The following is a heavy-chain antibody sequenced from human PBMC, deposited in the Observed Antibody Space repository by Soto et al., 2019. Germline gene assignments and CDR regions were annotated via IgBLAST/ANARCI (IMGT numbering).Heavy chain of an antibody. D-gene: IGHD2-21*02. V-gene: IGHV4-59*01. Sequence: SETLSLTCTVSGGSISSYYWSWIRQPAGKGLEWIGYIFYNGNTKYNPSLKSRVTMSLDTSKNQFSLRLTSVTAADTAVYYCARWGAVVTSIPNAFDVWGQGAMVTVSS. CDR1: GGSISSYY. J-gene: IGHJ3*01. CDR3: ARWGAVVTSIPNAFDV. CDR2: IFYNGNT.